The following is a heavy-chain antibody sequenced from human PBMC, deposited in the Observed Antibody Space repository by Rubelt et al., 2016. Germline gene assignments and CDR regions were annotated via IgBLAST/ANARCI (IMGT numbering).Heavy chain of an antibody. CDR2: LFSGST. D-gene: IGHD3-10*01. J-gene: IGHJ6*02. CDR3: ARVERAGLLWDV. CDR1: GDPINTNNYY. Sequence: QLQLQESGPGLVKPSETLSLSCVVSGDPINTNNYYWGWIRQPPGKGLQWIGSLFSGSTYYNPSLKSRVTISIDTSKNQFSLGLGAGTAADTAVYFCARVERAGLLWDVWGQGTAVTVSS. V-gene: IGHV4-39*07.